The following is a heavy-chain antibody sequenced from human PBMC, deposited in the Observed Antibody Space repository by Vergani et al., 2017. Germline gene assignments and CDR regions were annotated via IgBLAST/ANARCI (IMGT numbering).Heavy chain of an antibody. CDR1: GYIFTSYW. CDR3: AKRRGYSNGV. V-gene: IGHV5-51*01. J-gene: IGHJ3*01. CDR2: LYPGDSAT. Sequence: EVQLVQSGAEVKKPGESLKISCKGSGYIFTSYWIRWVRQMPGKGLECMGILYPGDSATRYRPSFQDQVTTSADKSISTAYLQWDILKASDTAMYYCAKRRGYSNGVWGEGTMVTVSS. D-gene: IGHD5-18*01.